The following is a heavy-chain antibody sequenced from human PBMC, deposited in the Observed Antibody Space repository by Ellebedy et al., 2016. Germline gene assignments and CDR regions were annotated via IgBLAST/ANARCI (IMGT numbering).Heavy chain of an antibody. V-gene: IGHV3-53*01. D-gene: IGHD2-8*01. CDR1: GFSVTSND. CDR2: MYGGGTE. J-gene: IGHJ3*01. Sequence: GESLKISCAASGFSVTSNDMSWVRQAPGRGLELVSLMYGGGTEYYADSVKGRFTISTDNSKKTLYLQMSGLGAEDTAVYYCVTRHNGAFDFWGQGTMVTVSS. CDR3: VTRHNGAFDF.